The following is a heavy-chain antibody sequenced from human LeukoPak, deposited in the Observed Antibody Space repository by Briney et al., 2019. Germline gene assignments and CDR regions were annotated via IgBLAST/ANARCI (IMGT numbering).Heavy chain of an antibody. CDR2: VTQDGSEN. CDR3: RRGHWDDHA. D-gene: IGHD7-27*01. CDR1: GFTFSDFW. Sequence: GGSLRLSCAASGFTFSDFWMSWVRQAPGKGLEWVASVTQDGSENHYVDSAKGRFTISRDNAKNSVYLQMSSLRAEDTAVYWCRRGHWDDHAWGQGTLVTVSS. V-gene: IGHV3-7*01. J-gene: IGHJ5*02.